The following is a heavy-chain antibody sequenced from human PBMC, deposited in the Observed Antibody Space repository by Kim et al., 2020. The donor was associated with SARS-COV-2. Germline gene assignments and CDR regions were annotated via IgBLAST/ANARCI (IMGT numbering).Heavy chain of an antibody. CDR2: ISYDGSNK. CDR3: AKDSGGRYSSSWYAPQRALYLMDV. V-gene: IGHV3-30*18. Sequence: GGSLRLSCAASGFTFSSYGMHWVRQAPGKGLEWVAVISYDGSNKYYADSVKGRFTISRDNSKNTLYLQMNSLRAEDTAVYYCAKDSGGRYSSSWYAPQRALYLMDVWGQGTTVTVSS. D-gene: IGHD6-13*01. CDR1: GFTFSSYG. J-gene: IGHJ6*02.